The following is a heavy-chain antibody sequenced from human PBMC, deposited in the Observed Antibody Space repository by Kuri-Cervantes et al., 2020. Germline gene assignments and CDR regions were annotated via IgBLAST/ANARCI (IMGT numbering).Heavy chain of an antibody. D-gene: IGHD3-22*01. Sequence: GGSLRLSCAASGFTFSSYSMNWVRQAPGKGLEWVSSISSSSSYIYYADSVKGRFTISRDNAKNSLYLQMNSLRAEDTAVYYCARDQDSSGYYYPPYFDYWGQGTLVTVSS. J-gene: IGHJ4*02. CDR3: ARDQDSSGYYYPPYFDY. V-gene: IGHV3-21*01. CDR2: ISSSSSYI. CDR1: GFTFSSYS.